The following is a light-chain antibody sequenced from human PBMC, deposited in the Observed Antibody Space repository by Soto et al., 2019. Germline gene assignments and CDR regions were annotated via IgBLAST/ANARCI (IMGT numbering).Light chain of an antibody. CDR3: LQDYGFPWT. J-gene: IGKJ1*01. CDR1: QDVRNY. CDR2: GAS. Sequence: AIPMTRSPSSLSASVGDRVTITCRASQDVRNYLGWYQQKPGKAPKLLIYGASSLQTGVPSRFSGSGSGTDFTLTISSLQPEDFATYFCLQDYGFPWTFGQGTKVEVK. V-gene: IGKV1-6*01.